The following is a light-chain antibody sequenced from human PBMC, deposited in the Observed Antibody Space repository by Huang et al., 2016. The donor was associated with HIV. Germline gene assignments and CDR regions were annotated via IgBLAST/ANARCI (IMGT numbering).Light chain of an antibody. CDR3: QQRSTWPT. CDR1: QAIDNY. J-gene: IGKJ1*01. Sequence: EIVLTQSPVTLSLSPGERATLSCRASQAIDNYLAWYQQKPGQAPRLLLYGVSGRATGVPARFSGSGSGTDFTLTISSLEPEDFAVYYCQQRSTWPTFGQGTKVEIK. CDR2: GVS. V-gene: IGKV3-11*01.